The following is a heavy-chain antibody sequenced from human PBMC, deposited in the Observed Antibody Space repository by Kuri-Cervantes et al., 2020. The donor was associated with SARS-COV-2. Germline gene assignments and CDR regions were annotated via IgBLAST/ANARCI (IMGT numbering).Heavy chain of an antibody. Sequence: GSLRLSCTVSGGSISSFYRGWIRQPPGKGLEWIGSIYYRGSIYYNSSLKSRVTISVDTSKNQFSLKLSSVTAADTAVYYCARQGDYGDYGLDPWGQGTLVTVSS. CDR1: GGSISSFY. CDR3: ARQGDYGDYGLDP. D-gene: IGHD4-17*01. CDR2: IYYRGSI. V-gene: IGHV4-39*01. J-gene: IGHJ5*02.